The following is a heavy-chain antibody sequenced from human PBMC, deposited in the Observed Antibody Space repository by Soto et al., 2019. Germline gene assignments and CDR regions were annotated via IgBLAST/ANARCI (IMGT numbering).Heavy chain of an antibody. CDR3: AKDSDYDILPVDV. D-gene: IGHD3-9*01. V-gene: IGHV3-30*18. J-gene: IGHJ6*04. CDR1: GFTFSSYG. CDR2: ISYDGSNK. Sequence: GGSLRLSCAASGFTFSSYGMHWVRQAPGKGLEWVAVISYDGSNKYYADSVKGRFTISRDNSKNTLYLQMNSLRAEDTAVYYCAKDSDYDILPVDVWGKGTTVTVSS.